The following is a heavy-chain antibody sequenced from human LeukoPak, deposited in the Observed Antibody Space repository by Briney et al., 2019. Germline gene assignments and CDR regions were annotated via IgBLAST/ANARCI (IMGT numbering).Heavy chain of an antibody. CDR3: ASGPPRGSFDY. CDR2: ISSSGSTI. Sequence: GGSLRLSCAASGFTFSSYEMNWVRQAPGKGLEWVSYISSSGSTIYYADSVKGRFTISRDNAKNSLYLQMNSLRAEDTAVYYCASGPPRGSFDYWGQGTLVTVSS. J-gene: IGHJ4*02. CDR1: GFTFSSYE. D-gene: IGHD3-16*01. V-gene: IGHV3-48*03.